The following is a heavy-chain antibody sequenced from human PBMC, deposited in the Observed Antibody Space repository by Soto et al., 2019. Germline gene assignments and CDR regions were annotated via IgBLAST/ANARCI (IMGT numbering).Heavy chain of an antibody. CDR3: ATRATSGTGLYCFDH. Sequence: PSETLSLTCTVSGGSMSSGNDYWSWIRQPPGKGLEGIGFISYSGSSYYNASLKSRLTISVDTSKNQFSLKLNFVTAAATAVYYCATRATSGTGLYCFDHCGQGRMVT. CDR2: ISYSGSS. CDR1: GGSMSSGNDY. V-gene: IGHV4-30-4*01. J-gene: IGHJ4*02. D-gene: IGHD3-10*01.